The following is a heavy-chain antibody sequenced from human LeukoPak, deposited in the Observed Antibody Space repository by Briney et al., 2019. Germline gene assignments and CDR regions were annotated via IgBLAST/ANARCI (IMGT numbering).Heavy chain of an antibody. CDR3: ARAGSKGYCSGGSCASPKRKAQIYGMDV. Sequence: GESLKISCKGSGYSFTSYWIGWVRQMPGKGLEWMGIIYPGDSDTRYSPSFQGQVTISADKSISTAYLQWSSLKASDTAMYYCARAGSKGYCSGGSCASPKRKAQIYGMDVWGQGTTVTVSS. V-gene: IGHV5-51*01. CDR2: IYPGDSDT. D-gene: IGHD2-15*01. CDR1: GYSFTSYW. J-gene: IGHJ6*02.